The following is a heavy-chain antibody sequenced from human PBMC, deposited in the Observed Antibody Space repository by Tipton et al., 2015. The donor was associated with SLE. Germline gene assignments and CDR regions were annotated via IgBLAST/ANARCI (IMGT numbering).Heavy chain of an antibody. D-gene: IGHD3-16*02. CDR2: ISGFTRDI. J-gene: IGHJ4*02. CDR3: ARDLGGSYPAYDF. Sequence: GSLRLSCAASGFTFSSYAMSWVRQAPGKGLEWVSSISGFTRDIQYADSVKGRFTISRDDAANSLYLEMSSLTDEDTGVYYCARDLGGSYPAYDFWGPGTLVTVSS. CDR1: GFTFSSYA. V-gene: IGHV3-21*03.